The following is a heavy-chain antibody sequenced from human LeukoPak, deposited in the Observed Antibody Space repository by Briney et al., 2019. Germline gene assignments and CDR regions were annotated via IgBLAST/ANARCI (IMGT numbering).Heavy chain of an antibody. CDR3: ARGHKYDGSPYFYDWLDL. D-gene: IGHD5/OR15-5a*01. J-gene: IGHJ5*02. V-gene: IGHV1-8*01. CDR1: XYIFXXXD. Sequence: SCXXXXYIFXXXDINWVRQAPGRGLEWMGWVNPNSGKTDCSKTFQGRVTLTRSTSIRTAYLQLNNVTSDDTAIYYCARGHKYDGSPYFYDWLDLWGLGTLVIVSS. CDR2: VNPNSGKT.